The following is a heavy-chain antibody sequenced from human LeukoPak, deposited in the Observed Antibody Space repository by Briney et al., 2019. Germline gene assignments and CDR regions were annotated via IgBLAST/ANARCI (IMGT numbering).Heavy chain of an antibody. Sequence: PGGSMRLSCAASGFSVSNNYIGCVRQAPGTGLEWDSVIYSGGSTFYADSVKGRFTISRDNSKNTLYLQMNSLRAEDTAVYFFFQAEDGIRYFDPDYYFDYWGQGTLVTVSS. D-gene: IGHD3-9*01. CDR1: GFSVSNNY. CDR3: FQAEDGIRYFDPDYYFDY. V-gene: IGHV3-66*01. J-gene: IGHJ4*02. CDR2: IYSGGST.